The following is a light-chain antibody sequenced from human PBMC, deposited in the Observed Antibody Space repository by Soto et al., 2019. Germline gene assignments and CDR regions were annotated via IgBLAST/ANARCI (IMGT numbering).Light chain of an antibody. J-gene: IGKJ4*01. Sequence: DIQLTQSPSFLSASIGDRVSITCRASQDISSYLAGYQRKPGKAPKLLIYGASKLQSGVPSSFSGSGSGTEFTLTISSLQPDDFEIYYCQQLYSTPLTFGGGTTVAIK. V-gene: IGKV1-9*01. CDR3: QQLYSTPLT. CDR1: QDISSY. CDR2: GAS.